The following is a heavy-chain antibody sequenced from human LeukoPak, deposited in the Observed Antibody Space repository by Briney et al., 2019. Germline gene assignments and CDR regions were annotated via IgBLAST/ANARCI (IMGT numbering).Heavy chain of an antibody. CDR3: ARLLEVWFGDRWPDAFDI. CDR2: INPDGSTT. V-gene: IGHV3-74*01. D-gene: IGHD3-10*01. Sequence: GGSLRLSCAASGFTFSNYWMHSVRQDPAKGLVWVSLINPDGSTTNYADSVKGRFTISRDNAKNSLYLQMNSLRAEDTAVYYCARLLEVWFGDRWPDAFDIWGQGTMVTVSS. CDR1: GFTFSNYW. J-gene: IGHJ3*02.